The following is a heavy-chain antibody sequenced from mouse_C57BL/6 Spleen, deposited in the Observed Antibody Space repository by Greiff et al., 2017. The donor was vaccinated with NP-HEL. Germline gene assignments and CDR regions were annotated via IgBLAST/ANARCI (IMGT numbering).Heavy chain of an antibody. CDR3: AREYVITTYVFAY. J-gene: IGHJ3*01. V-gene: IGHV3-6*01. CDR2: ISYDGSN. Sequence: DVKLQESGPGLVKPSQSLSLTCSVTGYSITSGYYWNWIRQFPGNKLEWMGYISYDGSNNYNPSLKNRISITRDTSKNQYFLKLNSVTTEYTATYYCAREYVITTYVFAYWGQGTLVTVSA. CDR1: GYSITSGYY. D-gene: IGHD1-1*01.